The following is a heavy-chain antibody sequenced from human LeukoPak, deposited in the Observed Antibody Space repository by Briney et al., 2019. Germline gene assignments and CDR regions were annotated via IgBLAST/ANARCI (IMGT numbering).Heavy chain of an antibody. CDR2: IYQSGTT. Sequence: SETLSLTCVVSGGSISSRNWWSWVRQPPGKGLEWIGEIYQSGTTNYNPSLKSRVTISVDTSKNQFSLKLSSMTAADTAVYYCARGALLWFGDRMEYYFDYWGQGTLLTVSS. CDR3: ARGALLWFGDRMEYYFDY. J-gene: IGHJ4*02. D-gene: IGHD3-10*01. V-gene: IGHV4-4*02. CDR1: GGSISSRNW.